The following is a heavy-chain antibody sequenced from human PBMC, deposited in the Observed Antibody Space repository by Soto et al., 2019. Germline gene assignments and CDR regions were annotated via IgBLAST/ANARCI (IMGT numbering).Heavy chain of an antibody. D-gene: IGHD1-20*01. J-gene: IGHJ6*03. CDR1: GFTFDDYA. CDR3: GRGNGHNNTYMDV. CDR2: ISYNRGNI. V-gene: IGHV3-9*01. Sequence: GGSLRLSCAASGFTFDDYAMHWVRQAPGKGLEWVAGISYNRGNIGYADSVKGRFTISRDNSKNTLYLQMDSLRAEDTAVYHCGRGNGHNNTYMDVWGKGTTVTVSS.